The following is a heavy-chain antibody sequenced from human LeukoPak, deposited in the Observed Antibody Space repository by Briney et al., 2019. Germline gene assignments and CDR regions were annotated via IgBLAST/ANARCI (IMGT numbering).Heavy chain of an antibody. V-gene: IGHV4-34*01. Sequence: SETLSLTCAVYGGSFSGYYWSWIRQPPGKGLEWIGEINHSGSTNYNPSLKSRVTISVDTSKNQFSLKLSSVTAADTAVYYCARVLRSAVSDFWGQGTLVTVSS. CDR3: ARVLRSAVSDF. J-gene: IGHJ4*02. CDR2: INHSGST. CDR1: GGSFSGYY. D-gene: IGHD3-16*01.